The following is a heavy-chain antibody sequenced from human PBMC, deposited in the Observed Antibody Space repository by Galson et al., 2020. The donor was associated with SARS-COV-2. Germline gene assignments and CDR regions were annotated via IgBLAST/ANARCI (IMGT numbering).Heavy chain of an antibody. Sequence: GGSLRLSCAASGFTFNDYAMTWVRQAPGKGLEWVSTMNGGGGKTFYADSVRGRVTVYRDNFANAFYLQISSLRAEDTAIYYCAKDSHPYYYDSSGYNPNYFDSWGQGTLVTVSS. D-gene: IGHD3-22*01. CDR1: GFTFNDYA. J-gene: IGHJ4*02. V-gene: IGHV3-23*01. CDR2: MNGGGGKT. CDR3: AKDSHPYYYDSSGYNPNYFDS.